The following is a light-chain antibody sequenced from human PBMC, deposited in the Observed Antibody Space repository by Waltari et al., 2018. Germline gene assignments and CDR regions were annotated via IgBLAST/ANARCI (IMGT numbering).Light chain of an antibody. V-gene: IGKV3-15*01. CDR3: HQYNNWPPWT. CDR1: QSVFND. J-gene: IGKJ1*01. Sequence: EIVMTQSPAALSVSPGASATLSCRASQSVFNDVAWYQQKPGHAPRLIIYDASTRATGVPARFSGGGSGTEFTLTISDVQSEDFAVYFCHQYNNWPPWTFGQGTKVDIK. CDR2: DAS.